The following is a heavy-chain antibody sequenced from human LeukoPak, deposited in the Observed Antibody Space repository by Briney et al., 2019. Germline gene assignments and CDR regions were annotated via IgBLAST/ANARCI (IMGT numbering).Heavy chain of an antibody. CDR3: ARSGATKGFGAFDM. V-gene: IGHV3-30*04. CDR1: GITFSSYA. J-gene: IGHJ3*02. D-gene: IGHD1-26*01. CDR2: ILYEGRNK. Sequence: GRPLRLSCAAFGITFSSYAMHGVGQAPGKGLEWVAVILYEGRNKYYADPVKGRFTISGDNSKHTLDLQMNSLRAEDTAVYYCARSGATKGFGAFDMWGQGTMVSVSS.